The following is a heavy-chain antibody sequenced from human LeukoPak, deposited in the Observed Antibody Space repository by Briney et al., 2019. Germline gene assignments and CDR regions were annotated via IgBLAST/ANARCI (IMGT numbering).Heavy chain of an antibody. CDR1: GFTFSSYA. D-gene: IGHD3-22*01. J-gene: IGHJ4*02. Sequence: GGSLRLSCAASGFTFSSYAMHWVRQAPGKGLEWVAVISYDGSNKYYAGSVKGRFTISRDNSKNTLYLQMNSLRAEDTAVYYCARVRQGTSYRKWLGPFDYWGQGTLVTVSS. CDR3: ARVRQGTSYRKWLGPFDY. V-gene: IGHV3-30-3*01. CDR2: ISYDGSNK.